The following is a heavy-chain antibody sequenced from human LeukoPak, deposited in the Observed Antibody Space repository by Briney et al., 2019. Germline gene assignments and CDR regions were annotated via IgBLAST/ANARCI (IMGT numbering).Heavy chain of an antibody. CDR3: ARYVPVRTGTTRASFDY. CDR2: INQSGDT. J-gene: IGHJ4*02. D-gene: IGHD1-1*01. Sequence: SETLSLTCAVYGGSFSDYDWSWIRQPPGKGLEWIGEINQSGDTNCDPSFKSRVTMSIDTSKSQFSLNLRSVTAADTAVYYCARYVPVRTGTTRASFDYWGQGTLVTVSS. V-gene: IGHV4-34*01. CDR1: GGSFSDYD.